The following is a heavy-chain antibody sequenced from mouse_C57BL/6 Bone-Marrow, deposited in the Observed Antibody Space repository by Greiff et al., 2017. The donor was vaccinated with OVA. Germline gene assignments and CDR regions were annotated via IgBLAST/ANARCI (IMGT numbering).Heavy chain of an antibody. J-gene: IGHJ1*03. D-gene: IGHD3-3*01. V-gene: IGHV1-55*01. CDR2: IYPGSGST. CDR1: GYTFTSYW. CDR3: AREGDEDWYFDV. Sequence: QVQLQQPGAELVKPGASVKMSCKASGYTFTSYWITWVKQRPGQGLEWIGDIYPGSGSTNYNEKFKSKATLTVDTSSSTASMQLSSLTSEDSAVYYCAREGDEDWYFDVGGTGTTVTVSS.